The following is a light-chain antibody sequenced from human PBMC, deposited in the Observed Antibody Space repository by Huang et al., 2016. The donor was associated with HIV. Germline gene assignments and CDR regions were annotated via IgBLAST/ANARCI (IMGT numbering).Light chain of an antibody. V-gene: IGKV1-6*01. J-gene: IGKJ1*01. CDR3: LQDYTYPFT. CDR1: QGIRND. Sequence: AIQMTQSPSSLSASVGDRVTITCRASQGIRNDLGWFQQKPGKAPKLLIYAASILQSGVPARFSGSGSGTDFTLTISSLQAEDFATYYCLQDYTYPFTFGQGTRVEV. CDR2: AAS.